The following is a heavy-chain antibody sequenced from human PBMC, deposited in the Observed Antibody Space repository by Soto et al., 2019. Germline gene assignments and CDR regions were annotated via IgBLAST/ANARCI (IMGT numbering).Heavy chain of an antibody. D-gene: IGHD6-13*01. J-gene: IGHJ3*02. CDR2: ISSSGSTI. CDR3: ARQYSSSWYDAFDI. CDR1: GFTFSDYY. V-gene: IGHV3-11*01. Sequence: GSLRLSCAASGFTFSDYYMSWIRQAPGKGLEWVSYISSSGSTIYYADSVKGRFTISRDNAKNSLYLQMNSLRAEDTAVYYCARQYSSSWYDAFDIWGQGPMVTVSS.